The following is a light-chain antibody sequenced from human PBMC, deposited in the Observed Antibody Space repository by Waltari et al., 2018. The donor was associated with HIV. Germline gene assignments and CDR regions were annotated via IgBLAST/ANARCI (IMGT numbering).Light chain of an antibody. J-gene: IGLJ3*02. Sequence: SYVMTQSPSVSVAPGQTARITCGGYNIGSNTVHWYQQKPGQAPVLVVYDDSVRPSGIPERFSGSNSGNTATLTISRVEAGDEAGYYCQVWETIGDHRVFGGGTTLTVL. CDR3: QVWETIGDHRV. CDR1: NIGSNT. CDR2: DDS. V-gene: IGLV3-21*02.